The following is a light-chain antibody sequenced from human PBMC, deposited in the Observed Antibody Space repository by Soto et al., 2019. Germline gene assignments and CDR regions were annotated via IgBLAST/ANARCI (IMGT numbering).Light chain of an antibody. Sequence: QPVLTQSSSASASLGSSVKLTCTLSSGHSSYIIAWHQQQPGKAPRYLMKLEGSGSYNKGSGVPDRFSGSSSGADRYLTISNLQFEDEADYYCETWVSNPWVFGGGTKLTVL. J-gene: IGLJ3*02. CDR1: SGHSSYI. CDR3: ETWVSNPWV. V-gene: IGLV4-60*02. CDR2: LEGSGSY.